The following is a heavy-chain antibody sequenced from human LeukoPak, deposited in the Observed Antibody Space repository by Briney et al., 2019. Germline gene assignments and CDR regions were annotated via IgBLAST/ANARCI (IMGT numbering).Heavy chain of an antibody. CDR3: ASGPYYDFWSGYLGGFDY. J-gene: IGHJ4*02. V-gene: IGHV1-2*02. CDR2: INPNSGGT. Sequence: ASVKVSCKASGYTFTGYYMHWVRQAPGQGLEWMRWINPNSGGTNYAQKFQGRVTMTRDTSISTAYMELSRLRSDDTAVYYCASGPYYDFWSGYLGGFDYWGQGTLVTVSS. D-gene: IGHD3-3*01. CDR1: GYTFTGYY.